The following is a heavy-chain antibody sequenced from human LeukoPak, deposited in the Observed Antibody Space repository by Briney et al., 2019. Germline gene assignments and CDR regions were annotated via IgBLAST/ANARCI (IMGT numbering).Heavy chain of an antibody. CDR3: ARERGGRGGNWLDP. D-gene: IGHD4-23*01. Sequence: SETLSLTCTVSGVSITTYYWTWIRQPPGKGLEWLGYIYYNESTTYNPSLKSRVTMSVDTSKNQLSLKLNSVTAADTAVYYCARERGGRGGNWLDPWGQGTLVTVSS. J-gene: IGHJ5*02. CDR1: GVSITTYY. CDR2: IYYNEST. V-gene: IGHV4-59*01.